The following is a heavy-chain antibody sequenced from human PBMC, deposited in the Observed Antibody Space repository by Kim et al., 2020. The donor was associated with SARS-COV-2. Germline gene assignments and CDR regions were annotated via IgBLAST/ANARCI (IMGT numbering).Heavy chain of an antibody. CDR1: GGSFSDYS. CDR2: IDHRGST. J-gene: IGHJ4*02. V-gene: IGHV4-34*01. CDR3: ARGRGGISMVVVVITAAEYCFDY. Sequence: SETLSLTCAVYGGSFSDYSWSWIRQPPGKGLEWIGDIDHRGSTNYNPSLKSRLTISVDTYKNQFSLKLTSVTAADTAVYYCARGRGGISMVVVVITAAEYCFDYWGRGSRVTVSS. D-gene: IGHD3-22*01.